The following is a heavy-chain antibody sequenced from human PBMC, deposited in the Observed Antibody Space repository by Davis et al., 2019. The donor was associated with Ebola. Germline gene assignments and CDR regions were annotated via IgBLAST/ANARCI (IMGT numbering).Heavy chain of an antibody. CDR1: RGSFNNYA. V-gene: IGHV1-69*04. CDR3: ARVTGDYAPADY. D-gene: IGHD4-17*01. Sequence: SVTVSRKASRGSFNNYAINWVRQAPGQGLEWMGRINPILGRPNYEQKFQGRVNITADKSTSTAYMELSGLRSDDTAVYFCARVTGDYAPADYWGQGTLVTVSS. J-gene: IGHJ4*02. CDR2: INPILGRP.